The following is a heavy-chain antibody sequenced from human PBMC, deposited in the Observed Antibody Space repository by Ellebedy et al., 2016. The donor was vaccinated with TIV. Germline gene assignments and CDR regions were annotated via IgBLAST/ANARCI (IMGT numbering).Heavy chain of an antibody. Sequence: GESLKISCAASGFTVSSNYMSWVRQAPGKGLEWVSVIYSGGSTYYADSVKGRFTISRDNSKNTLYLQLGSLRAEDMAVYYCARDPEYCSGDSCDHFDYWGQGTLVTVSS. D-gene: IGHD2-15*01. CDR2: IYSGGST. CDR1: GFTVSSNY. CDR3: ARDPEYCSGDSCDHFDY. V-gene: IGHV3-53*05. J-gene: IGHJ4*02.